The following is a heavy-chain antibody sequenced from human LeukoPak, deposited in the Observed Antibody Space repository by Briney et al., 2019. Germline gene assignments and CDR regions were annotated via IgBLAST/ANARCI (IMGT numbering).Heavy chain of an antibody. CDR1: GGTFSSYA. CDR3: ARGLDYYDSSGYLL. J-gene: IGHJ4*02. D-gene: IGHD3-22*01. CDR2: IIPIFGTA. V-gene: IGHV1-69*06. Sequence: ASVKVSCKASGGTFSSYAISWVRQAPGQGLEWMGGIIPIFGTANYAQKFQGRVTITADKSTSTAYMELSSLRSEDTAVYYCARGLDYYDSSGYLLWGQGTLVTVSS.